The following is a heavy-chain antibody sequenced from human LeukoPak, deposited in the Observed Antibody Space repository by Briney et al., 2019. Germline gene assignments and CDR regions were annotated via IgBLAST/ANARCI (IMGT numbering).Heavy chain of an antibody. Sequence: GGSLRLSCVAFGFTFSNHAMTWVRQAPGKGLEWVSAISADAVDTFYAPSVKGRFTISRDNSKNTLYLQINSLRAEDTAMYYCAKDVWWSVSWGQGTLVTVSS. V-gene: IGHV3-23*01. CDR3: AKDVWWSVS. D-gene: IGHD2-8*02. J-gene: IGHJ5*02. CDR2: ISADAVDT. CDR1: GFTFSNHA.